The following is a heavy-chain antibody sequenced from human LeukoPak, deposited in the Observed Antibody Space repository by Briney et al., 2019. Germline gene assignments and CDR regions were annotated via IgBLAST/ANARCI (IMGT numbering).Heavy chain of an antibody. V-gene: IGHV3-23*01. Sequence: GRSLRLSCAASGFTFSSYAMSWVRQAPGKGLEWVSAISGSGGSTYYADSVKGRFTISRDNAKNSLYLQMNSLRAEDTAVYYCARFLGYCSSTSCYRREEAFDIWGQGTMVTVSS. CDR1: GFTFSSYA. CDR3: ARFLGYCSSTSCYRREEAFDI. CDR2: ISGSGGST. J-gene: IGHJ3*02. D-gene: IGHD2-2*01.